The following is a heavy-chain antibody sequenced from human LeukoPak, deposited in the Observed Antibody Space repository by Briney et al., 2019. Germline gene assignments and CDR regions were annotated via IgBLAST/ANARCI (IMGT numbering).Heavy chain of an antibody. CDR3: ARGPIVGATVANIDY. J-gene: IGHJ4*02. Sequence: ASVKVSCKASGYTFTSYDIDWVRQATGQGLEWMGWMNPNSGNTGYAQNFQGRVTMTRNTSISTAYMELSSLRSEDTAVYYCARGPIVGATVANIDYWGQGTLVTVSS. V-gene: IGHV1-8*01. CDR2: MNPNSGNT. CDR1: GYTFTSYD. D-gene: IGHD1-26*01.